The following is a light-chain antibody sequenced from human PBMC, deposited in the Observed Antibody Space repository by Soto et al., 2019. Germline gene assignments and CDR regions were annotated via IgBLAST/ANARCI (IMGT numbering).Light chain of an antibody. CDR3: QQYSSYPLT. CDR1: QSFSGW. CDR2: KAS. Sequence: DIQMTQSPNTLSASVGDRVTITCRASQSFSGWVAWYQQKPEKAPKLLIYKASSLESGVPSRFSGSGSGTEFTLTISSLQPDDFATYYCQQYSSYPLTFGGGTKVEIK. J-gene: IGKJ4*01. V-gene: IGKV1-5*03.